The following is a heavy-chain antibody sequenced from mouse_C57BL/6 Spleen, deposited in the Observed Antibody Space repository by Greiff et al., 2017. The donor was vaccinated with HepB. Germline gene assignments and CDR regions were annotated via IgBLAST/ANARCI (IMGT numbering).Heavy chain of an antibody. Sequence: QVQLQQPGAELVRPGSSVKLSCKASGYTFTSYWMDWVKQRPGQGLEWIGNIYPSDSETHYNQKFKDKATLTVDKSSSTAYMQLSSLTSEDSAVYYGARRDYGSSHQAWFAYWGQGTLVTVSA. CDR3: ARRDYGSSHQAWFAY. D-gene: IGHD1-1*01. J-gene: IGHJ3*01. V-gene: IGHV1-61*01. CDR1: GYTFTSYW. CDR2: IYPSDSET.